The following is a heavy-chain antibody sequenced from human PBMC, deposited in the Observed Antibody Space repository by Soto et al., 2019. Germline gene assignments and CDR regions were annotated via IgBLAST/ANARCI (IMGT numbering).Heavy chain of an antibody. Sequence: QVQLVESGGGVVQPGRSLRLSCAASGFTFSSYAMHWVRQAPGKGLEWVAVISYDGSNKYYADSVKGRFTISRDNSKNTLYLQMNSLRAEDTAGYYWARDPDYDFWGHFDYWGQGTLVTVSS. CDR2: ISYDGSNK. J-gene: IGHJ4*02. CDR1: GFTFSSYA. V-gene: IGHV3-30-3*01. CDR3: ARDPDYDFWGHFDY. D-gene: IGHD3-3*01.